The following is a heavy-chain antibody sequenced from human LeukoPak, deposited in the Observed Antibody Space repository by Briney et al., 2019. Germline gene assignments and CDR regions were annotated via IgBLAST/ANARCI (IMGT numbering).Heavy chain of an antibody. CDR2: INHSGST. J-gene: IGHJ5*02. Sequence: PSETLSLTCAVYGGSFSGYYWSWIRQPPGKGLEWIGEINHSGSTNYNPSLKSRVTISVDTSKNQFSLKLSSVTAADTAVYYCARARGYGSRWFDPWGQGTLVTVSS. V-gene: IGHV4-34*01. CDR3: ARARGYGSRWFDP. D-gene: IGHD2-15*01. CDR1: GGSFSGYY.